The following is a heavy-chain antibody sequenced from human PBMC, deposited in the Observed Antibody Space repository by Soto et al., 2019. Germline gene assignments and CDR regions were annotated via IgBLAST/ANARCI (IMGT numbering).Heavy chain of an antibody. CDR1: GGSISSYY. V-gene: IGHV4-59*01. J-gene: IGHJ4*02. Sequence: PSETLSLTCTVSGGSISSYYWSWIRQPPGKGLEWIGYIYYSGSTNYNPSLKSRVTISVDTSKNQFSLKLSSVTAADTAVYYCARENYDILTGYYSPFDYWGQGTLVTVS. CDR2: IYYSGST. D-gene: IGHD3-9*01. CDR3: ARENYDILTGYYSPFDY.